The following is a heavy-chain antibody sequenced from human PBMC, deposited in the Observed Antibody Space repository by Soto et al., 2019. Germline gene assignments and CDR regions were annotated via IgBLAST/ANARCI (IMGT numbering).Heavy chain of an antibody. CDR2: INHSGST. CDR3: ARGPPIRVRGYAFDL. D-gene: IGHD5-12*01. J-gene: IGHJ3*01. V-gene: IGHV4-34*01. CDR1: GGSFSGYY. Sequence: QVQLQQWGAGLLKPSETLSLTCAVYGGSFSGYYWSWIRQPPGKGLEWIGEINHSGSTNYNPSLKSRVSRSVDTSKNQFSLKLSYLTAADRAVYYCARGPPIRVRGYAFDLWGQGTMVTVSS.